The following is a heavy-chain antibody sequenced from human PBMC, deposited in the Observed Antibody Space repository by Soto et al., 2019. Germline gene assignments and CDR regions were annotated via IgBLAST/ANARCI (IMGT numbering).Heavy chain of an antibody. Sequence: ASVKVSCKASGYTFTSYGISWVLQAPGQGLEWMGWISAYNGNTNYAQKLQGRVTMTTDTSTSTAYMELRSLRSDDTAVYYCARVSGFIYSYGSDYWGQGTPVTVSS. V-gene: IGHV1-18*01. CDR2: ISAYNGNT. J-gene: IGHJ4*02. CDR3: ARVSGFIYSYGSDY. D-gene: IGHD5-18*01. CDR1: GYTFTSYG.